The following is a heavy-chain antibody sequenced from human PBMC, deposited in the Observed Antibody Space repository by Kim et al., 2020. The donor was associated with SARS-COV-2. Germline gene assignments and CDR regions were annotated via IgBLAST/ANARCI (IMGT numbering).Heavy chain of an antibody. Sequence: SETLSLTCTVSGGSISSYYWSWIRQPPGKGLEWIGYISYSGSTNYNPSLKSRVTISVDTSKNQFSLKLSSVTAADTAVYYCARAGRITIFGVVGWFDPWGQGTLVTVSS. CDR2: ISYSGST. CDR3: ARAGRITIFGVVGWFDP. V-gene: IGHV4-59*01. J-gene: IGHJ5*02. CDR1: GGSISSYY. D-gene: IGHD3-3*01.